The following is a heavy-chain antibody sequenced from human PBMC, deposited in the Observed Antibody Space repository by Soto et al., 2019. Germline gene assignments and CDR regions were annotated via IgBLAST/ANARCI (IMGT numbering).Heavy chain of an antibody. V-gene: IGHV1-8*01. CDR3: ARGLYSSSWTDYYYYGMDV. D-gene: IGHD6-13*01. CDR2: MNPNSGNT. J-gene: IGHJ6*02. CDR1: GYTFTSYD. Sequence: ASVKVSCKASGYTFTSYDINWVRQATGQGLEWMGWMNPNSGNTGYAQKFQGRVTMTRNTSISTAYMELSSLRSEDTAVYYCARGLYSSSWTDYYYYGMDVWGQGTTVTVSS.